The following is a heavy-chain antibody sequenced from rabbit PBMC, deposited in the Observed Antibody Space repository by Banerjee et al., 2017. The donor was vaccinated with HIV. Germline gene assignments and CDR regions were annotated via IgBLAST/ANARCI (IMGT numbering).Heavy chain of an antibody. J-gene: IGHJ6*01. D-gene: IGHD6-1*01. Sequence: QQQLEESGGGLVQPGGSLKLSCKASGFDFSSYYMNWVRQAPGKGLEWIGYIATSSGNTYYASWVNGRFTISRSTSLNTVDLKMTSLTAADTATYFCARAAVYVWYGHAYFGLRGQGTLVTVS. V-gene: IGHV1S43*01. CDR3: ARAAVYVWYGHAYFGL. CDR1: GFDFSSYY. CDR2: IATSSGNT.